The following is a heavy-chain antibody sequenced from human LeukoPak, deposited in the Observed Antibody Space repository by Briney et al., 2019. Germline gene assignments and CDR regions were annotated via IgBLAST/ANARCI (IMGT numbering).Heavy chain of an antibody. CDR1: GFTFSSYG. CDR3: ARIGGTGYFDY. J-gene: IGHJ4*02. Sequence: GGSLSLSCATSGFTFSSYGMHWVRQAPSKGLEWVAFIWYDGSNKYYADSVKGRFTISRDNSKNTLYLQMNSLRDDDTAVYYCARIGGTGYFDYWGQGTLVTVSS. CDR2: IWYDGSNK. V-gene: IGHV3-33*01. D-gene: IGHD1-1*01.